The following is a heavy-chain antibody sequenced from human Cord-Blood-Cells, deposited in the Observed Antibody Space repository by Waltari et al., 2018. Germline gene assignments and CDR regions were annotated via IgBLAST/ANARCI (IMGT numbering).Heavy chain of an antibody. CDR3: ARSYYGSGSYRTHAFDI. CDR1: GGSISSSNW. Sequence: QVQLQESGPGLVKPSGTLSLTCAVSGGSISSSNWWSWVRQPPGKGLEWFGEIYHSGSTNYTPSLKSRVTISVDKSKNQFSLKLGSVTAADTAVYYCARSYYGSGSYRTHAFDIWGQGTMVTVSS. V-gene: IGHV4-4*02. D-gene: IGHD3-10*01. J-gene: IGHJ3*02. CDR2: IYHSGST.